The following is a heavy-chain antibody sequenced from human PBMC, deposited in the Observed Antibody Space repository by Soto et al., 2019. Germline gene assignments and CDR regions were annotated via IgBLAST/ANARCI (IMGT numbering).Heavy chain of an antibody. CDR3: AKEFRVVVTVISSEDAFTA. D-gene: IGHD2-21*02. J-gene: IGHJ3*01. CDR1: GFTFGNYG. CDR2: ISGGGGST. V-gene: IGHV3-23*01. Sequence: EVKLLESGGGLVQPGGSLRLSCAASGFTFGNYGINWVRQAPGKGLGWVSGISGGGGSTYYADSVKGRFTISRDPSKNTVNLEMNCLSAGDTAVYYGAKEFRVVVTVISSEDAFTAWGQGTLVAVSS.